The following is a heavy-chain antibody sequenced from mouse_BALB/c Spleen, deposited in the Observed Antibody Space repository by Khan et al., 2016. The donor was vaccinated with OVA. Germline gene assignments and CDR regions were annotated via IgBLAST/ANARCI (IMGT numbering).Heavy chain of an antibody. CDR3: ARVGYSGTMDY. Sequence: QVQLKQSGPELKKPGETVKISCKASGYTFTKNGMNWVKQAPGKGLKWMGWINTYTGEPTYVDDFKGRFAFSLETSASTAYLQLNHLHNEDTATDFCARVGYSGTMDYWGQGTSVTVSS. CDR2: INTYTGEP. D-gene: IGHD2-14*01. J-gene: IGHJ4*01. CDR1: GYTFTKNG. V-gene: IGHV9-3-1*01.